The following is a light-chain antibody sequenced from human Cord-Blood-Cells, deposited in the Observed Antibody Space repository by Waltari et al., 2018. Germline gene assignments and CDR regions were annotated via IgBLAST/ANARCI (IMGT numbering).Light chain of an antibody. CDR2: EGS. V-gene: IGLV2-23*01. Sequence: QSALTQPASVAGSPGPSRTLSCTGTSSDVGSSNLVSWFHQHPGKAPKLMIDEGSKRPSGVANRFSGSKSGNTASLTISGLQAEDEADYYCCSYAGSSTVVFGGGTKLTVL. CDR3: CSYAGSSTVV. CDR1: SSDVGSSNL. J-gene: IGLJ3*02.